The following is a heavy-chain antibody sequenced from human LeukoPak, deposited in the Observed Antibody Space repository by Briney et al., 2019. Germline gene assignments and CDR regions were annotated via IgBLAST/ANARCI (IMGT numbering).Heavy chain of an antibody. J-gene: IGHJ6*02. CDR2: IYYSGST. CDR1: GGSISSYY. V-gene: IGHV4-59*08. Sequence: PSETLSLTCTVSGGSISSYYWSWIRQPPGKGLEWIGYIYYSGSTNYNPSLKSRVIISVDTSKNQFSLKLSSVTAADTAVYYCARHFRTDSKNGMDVWGQGTTVTVSS. CDR3: ARHFRTDSKNGMDV.